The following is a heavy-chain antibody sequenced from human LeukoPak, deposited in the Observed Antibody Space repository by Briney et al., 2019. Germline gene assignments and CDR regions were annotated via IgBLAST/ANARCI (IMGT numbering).Heavy chain of an antibody. CDR2: INHSGST. CDR1: GGSFSGYY. Sequence: SETLSLTCAVYGGSFSGYYWSWIRQPPGKGLEWIGEINHSGSTNYNPSLQSQVTTSVDASKNQFSLKLTSVTAADSAVYYCVRGFRGFNYGRGGKNWFDPWGQGTLVTVSS. D-gene: IGHD5-18*01. V-gene: IGHV4-34*01. CDR3: VRGFRGFNYGRGGKNWFDP. J-gene: IGHJ5*02.